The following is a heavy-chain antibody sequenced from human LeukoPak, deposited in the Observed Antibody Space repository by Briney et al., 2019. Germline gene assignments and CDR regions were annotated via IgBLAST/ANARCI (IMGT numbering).Heavy chain of an antibody. CDR3: ARDPKSQLLLDY. CDR2: INPYSGAI. CDR1: GFTFTDEY. J-gene: IGHJ4*02. Sequence: GASVTVSCKSSGFTFTDEYIHWVRQAPGQGLEWMGWINPYSGAINYAQKFQGRVTLTRDTSISTAYMELSRLTSGDTAVYYCARDPKSQLLLDYWGQGTLVTVCS. V-gene: IGHV1-2*02. D-gene: IGHD2-2*01.